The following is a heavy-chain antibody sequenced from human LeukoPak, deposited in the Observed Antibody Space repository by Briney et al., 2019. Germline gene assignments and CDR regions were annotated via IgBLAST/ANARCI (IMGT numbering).Heavy chain of an antibody. V-gene: IGHV3-74*01. CDR3: ERSLGYSSGG. Sequence: GGSLRLSCAASGFTFRSHWMHWVRQVPGKGLVWVSHISTDGTTTNYADSVKGRFTISRDNAKDTLYLQMHSLRVDDTAVYYCERSLGYSSGGWGQGTLVTVSS. CDR2: ISTDGTTT. J-gene: IGHJ4*02. CDR1: GFTFRSHW. D-gene: IGHD2-15*01.